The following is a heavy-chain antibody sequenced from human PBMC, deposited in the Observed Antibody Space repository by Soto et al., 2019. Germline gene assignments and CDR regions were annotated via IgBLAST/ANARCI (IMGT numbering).Heavy chain of an antibody. CDR1: GDSISSSTYY. D-gene: IGHD3-22*01. CDR3: VSPEGYYDSSGYTLDY. V-gene: IGHV4-39*01. Sequence: SETLSLTCTVSGDSISSSTYYWGWIRQSPGKGLEWIGSMFYSGNTYYNPSLKSRVTLSIDTSKNQFSLKLNSETAADTAVYYCVSPEGYYDSSGYTLDYWGQGTLVTVS. CDR2: MFYSGNT. J-gene: IGHJ4*02.